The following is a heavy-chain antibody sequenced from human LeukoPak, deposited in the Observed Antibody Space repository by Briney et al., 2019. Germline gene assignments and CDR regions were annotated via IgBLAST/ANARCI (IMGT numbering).Heavy chain of an antibody. CDR3: ARRAGAYSHPYDY. CDR2: IKGSGGST. J-gene: IGHJ4*02. V-gene: IGHV3-23*01. D-gene: IGHD4/OR15-4a*01. CDR1: GFTFSSHG. Sequence: GGSLRLSCAASGFTFSSHGMSWVRQAPGKGLEWVSGIKGSGGSTYYGDSVEGRFTISRDNSKNTLYLQMNSLRAEDTAVYYCARRAGAYSHPYDYWGQGTLVTVSS.